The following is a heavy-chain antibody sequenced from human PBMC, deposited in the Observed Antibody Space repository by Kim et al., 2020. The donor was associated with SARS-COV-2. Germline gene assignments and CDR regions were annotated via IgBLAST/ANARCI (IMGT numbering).Heavy chain of an antibody. CDR3: ARGLRHCSDTSCYPMVDY. Sequence: SETLSLTCTVSSYSISSGVYYGSWIRQHPGKGLEWIGHIYYSGSTYYNPSLKSRITISVDTSKNQFSLRLSSVTAADTAVYYCARGLRHCSDTSCYPMVDYWGQGTLVTVSS. CDR1: SYSISSGVYY. D-gene: IGHD2-2*01. V-gene: IGHV4-31*03. J-gene: IGHJ4*02. CDR2: IYYSGST.